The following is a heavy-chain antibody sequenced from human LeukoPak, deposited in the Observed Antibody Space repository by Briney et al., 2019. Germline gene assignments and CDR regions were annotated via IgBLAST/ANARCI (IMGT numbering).Heavy chain of an antibody. V-gene: IGHV3-23*01. D-gene: IGHD5-18*01. CDR2: LSSSGGST. Sequence: GGSLRLSCGASGFTFSRYAMSWVRQAPGKGLEWVSGLSSSGGSTYYADPVKGRFTISRDNSKNTLSLQMNSLRAEDTAVYYCAKDIAQGYTFGSIEQDYWGQGTLVTVSS. CDR3: AKDIAQGYTFGSIEQDY. J-gene: IGHJ4*02. CDR1: GFTFSRYA.